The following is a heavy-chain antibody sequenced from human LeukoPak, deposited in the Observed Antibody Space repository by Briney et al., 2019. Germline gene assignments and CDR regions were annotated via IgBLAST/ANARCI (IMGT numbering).Heavy chain of an antibody. CDR2: ISWNSGSI. CDR1: GFTFDDYA. J-gene: IGHJ4*02. CDR3: AKARVQAPLDY. D-gene: IGHD3-10*02. Sequence: GRSLRLSCAASGFTFDDYAMHWVRQAPGKGLEWVSGISWNSGSIGYADSAKGRFTISRDNAKNSLYLQMNNLRAEDTALYYCAKARVQAPLDYWGQGTLVTVSS. V-gene: IGHV3-9*01.